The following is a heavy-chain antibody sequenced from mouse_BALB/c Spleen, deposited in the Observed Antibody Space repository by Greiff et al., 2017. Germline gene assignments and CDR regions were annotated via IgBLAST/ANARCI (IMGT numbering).Heavy chain of an antibody. CDR3: TRVYGNYSYAMDY. CDR1: GFTFSSYT. Sequence: EVKLMESGGGLVKPGGSLKLSCAASGFTFSSYTMSWVRQTPEKRLEWVATISSGGSYTYYPDSVKGRFTISRDNAKNTLYLQMSSLKSEDTAMYYCTRVYGNYSYAMDYWGQGTSVTVSS. D-gene: IGHD2-10*02. J-gene: IGHJ4*01. CDR2: ISSGGSYT. V-gene: IGHV5-6-4*01.